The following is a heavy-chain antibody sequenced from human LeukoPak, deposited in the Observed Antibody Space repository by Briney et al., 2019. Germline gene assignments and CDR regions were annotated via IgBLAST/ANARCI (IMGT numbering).Heavy chain of an antibody. CDR1: GFTFSTYW. CDR2: IKQDGSEE. CDR3: ARYYYYYMDV. V-gene: IGHV3-7*01. J-gene: IGHJ6*03. Sequence: PGGSLRLSCAASGFTFSTYWMTWARQVPGKGLEWVANIKQDGSEEYCVDSVKGRFTISRDNAKNSLYLQMNSLRAEDAAVYYCARYYYYYMDVWGKGTTVTVSS.